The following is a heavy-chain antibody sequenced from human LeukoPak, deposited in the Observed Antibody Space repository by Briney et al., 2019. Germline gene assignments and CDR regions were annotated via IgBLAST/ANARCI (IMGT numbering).Heavy chain of an antibody. J-gene: IGHJ4*02. Sequence: SETLSLTCTVSGGSISSYYWSWIRQPPGKGLEWIGEINHSGSTNYNPSLKSRVTISVDTSKNQFSLKLSSVTAADTAVYYCARGSKYYYGSGGQLDYWGQGTLVTVSS. CDR2: INHSGST. V-gene: IGHV4-34*01. CDR3: ARGSKYYYGSGGQLDY. CDR1: GGSISSYY. D-gene: IGHD3-10*01.